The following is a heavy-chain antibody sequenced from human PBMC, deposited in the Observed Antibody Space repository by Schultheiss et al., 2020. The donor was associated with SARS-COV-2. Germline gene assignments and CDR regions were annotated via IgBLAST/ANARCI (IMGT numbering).Heavy chain of an antibody. CDR2: IYYSGST. V-gene: IGHV4-61*01. J-gene: IGHJ5*02. CDR3: ASTYCGGDCYSWGWFDP. D-gene: IGHD2-21*02. CDR1: GGSVSSGSYY. Sequence: SQTLSLTCTVSGGSVSSGSYYWSWIRQPPGKGLEWIGYIYYSGSTNYNPSLKSRVTISVDTSKNQFSLKLSSVTAADTAVYYCASTYCGGDCYSWGWFDPWGQGTLVTVSS.